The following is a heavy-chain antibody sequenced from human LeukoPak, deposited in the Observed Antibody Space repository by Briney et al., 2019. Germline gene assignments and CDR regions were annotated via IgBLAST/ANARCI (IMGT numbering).Heavy chain of an antibody. Sequence: GGSLRLSCAASGFTFSSYSMNWVRQAPGKGLEWVSSISSSSSYKYYADSVKGRFTISRDNAKNSLYLQMNSLRAEDTAVYFCVTEFWYRFDYWGQGLLVTVSS. D-gene: IGHD3-3*01. CDR2: ISSSSSYK. V-gene: IGHV3-21*01. J-gene: IGHJ4*02. CDR1: GFTFSSYS. CDR3: VTEFWYRFDY.